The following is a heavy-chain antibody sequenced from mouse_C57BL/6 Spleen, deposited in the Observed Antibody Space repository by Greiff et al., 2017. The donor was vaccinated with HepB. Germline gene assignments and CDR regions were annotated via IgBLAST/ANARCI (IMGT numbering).Heavy chain of an antibody. V-gene: IGHV1-26*01. Sequence: EVQLQQSGPELVKPGASVKISCKASGYTFTDYYMNWVKQSHGKSLEWIGDINPNNGGTSYNQKFKGKATLTVDKSSSTAYMELRSLTSEDSAVYYCAGGGYYDYWGQGTTLTVSS. J-gene: IGHJ2*01. CDR2: INPNNGGT. CDR1: GYTFTDYY. CDR3: AGGGYYDY. D-gene: IGHD2-3*01.